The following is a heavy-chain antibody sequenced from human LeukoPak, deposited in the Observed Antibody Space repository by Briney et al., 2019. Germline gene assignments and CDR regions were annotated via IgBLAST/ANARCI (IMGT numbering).Heavy chain of an antibody. CDR3: ARGLGASRRRVPAAHEAFDI. CDR2: INHSGST. J-gene: IGHJ3*02. Sequence: SETLSLTCAVYGGSFSGYYWSWIRQPPGKGLEWIGEINHSGSTNYNPSLKSRVTISVDTSKNQFSLKLSSVTAADTAVYYCARGLGASRRRVPAAHEAFDIWGQGTMVTVSS. V-gene: IGHV4-34*01. D-gene: IGHD2-2*01. CDR1: GGSFSGYY.